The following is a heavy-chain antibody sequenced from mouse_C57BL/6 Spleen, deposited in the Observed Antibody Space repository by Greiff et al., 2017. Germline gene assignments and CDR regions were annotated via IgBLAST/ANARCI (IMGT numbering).Heavy chain of an antibody. J-gene: IGHJ2*01. CDR3: ARDYYEYYFDY. V-gene: IGHV1-54*01. Sequence: QVQLQQSGAELVRPGTSVKVSCKASGYAFTNYLIEWVKQRPGQGLEWIGVINPGSGGTNYNEKFKGKATLTADKSSSTAYMQLSSLTSEDSAVYFCARDYYEYYFDYGGQGTTLTVSS. CDR2: INPGSGGT. D-gene: IGHD1-1*01. CDR1: GYAFTNYL.